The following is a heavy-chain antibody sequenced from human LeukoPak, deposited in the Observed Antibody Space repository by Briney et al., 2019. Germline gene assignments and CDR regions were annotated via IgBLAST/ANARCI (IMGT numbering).Heavy chain of an antibody. CDR2: ISTSGVST. D-gene: IGHD4-23*01. CDR3: ARDYGGSSPFDY. Sequence: GGSLRLSCAATGFTFSSYAMSWVRQAPGKGLEWVSAISTSGVSTHYADSVKGRFTISRDNAKNSLYLQMNSLRAENTAVYYCARDYGGSSPFDYWGQGTLVTVSS. CDR1: GFTFSSYA. J-gene: IGHJ4*02. V-gene: IGHV3-23*01.